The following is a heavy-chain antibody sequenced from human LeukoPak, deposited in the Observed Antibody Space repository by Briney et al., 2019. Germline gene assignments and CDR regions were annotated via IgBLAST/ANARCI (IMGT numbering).Heavy chain of an antibody. V-gene: IGHV1-46*01. CDR3: ARDPGGSGWYRDTDY. CDR2: INPSGGST. J-gene: IGHJ4*02. Sequence: GASVKVSCKASGYTFTSYYMHWVRQAPGQGLEWMGIINPSGGSTSYAQKFQGRVTMTRDTSTSTVYMELSSLRSEDTAVYYCARDPGGSGWYRDTDYWGQGTLDTVSS. D-gene: IGHD6-19*01. CDR1: GYTFTSYY.